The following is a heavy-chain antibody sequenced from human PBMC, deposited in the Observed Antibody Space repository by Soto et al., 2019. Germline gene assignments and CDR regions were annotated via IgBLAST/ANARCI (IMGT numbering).Heavy chain of an antibody. Sequence: GGPLRLSCASSGFTFGSYAMHWVRQAPGEGLEWVAVISYDGSNKYYTDSVKGRFTISRDNSKNTLYLQMNSLRAEDTAVYYCARDLTTVPWVHYYYYGMDVWGQGTTVTVSS. J-gene: IGHJ6*02. V-gene: IGHV3-30-3*01. CDR2: ISYDGSNK. CDR3: ARDLTTVPWVHYYYYGMDV. D-gene: IGHD4-17*01. CDR1: GFTFGSYA.